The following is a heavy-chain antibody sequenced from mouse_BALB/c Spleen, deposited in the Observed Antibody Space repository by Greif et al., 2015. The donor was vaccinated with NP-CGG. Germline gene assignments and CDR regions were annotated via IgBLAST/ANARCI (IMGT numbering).Heavy chain of an antibody. V-gene: IGHV1-80*01. J-gene: IGHJ4*01. CDR1: GYAFSSYW. Sequence: QVQLQHSGAELVRPGSSVKISCKASGYAFSSYWMNWVKQRPGQGLEWIGQIYPGDGDTNYNGKFKGKATLTADKSSSTAYMQLSSLTSEDSAVYFCASTRSGYYAMDYWGQGTSVTVSS. CDR3: ASTRSGYYAMDY. CDR2: IYPGDGDT.